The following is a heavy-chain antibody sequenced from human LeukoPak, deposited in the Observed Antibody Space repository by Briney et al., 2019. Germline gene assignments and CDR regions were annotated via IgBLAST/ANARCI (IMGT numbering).Heavy chain of an antibody. Sequence: GGSLRLSCAASGFTVSKYDMHWVRQATGKGLEWVSAIGIVGDTYYRGSVKGRFTMSRENGNNNVYLQMNSLRAEDTAVYYCAKGSLGGYPFPFDYWGQGTLVTVSS. D-gene: IGHD3-3*01. CDR1: GFTVSKYD. CDR3: AKGSLGGYPFPFDY. J-gene: IGHJ4*02. V-gene: IGHV3-13*01. CDR2: IGIVGDT.